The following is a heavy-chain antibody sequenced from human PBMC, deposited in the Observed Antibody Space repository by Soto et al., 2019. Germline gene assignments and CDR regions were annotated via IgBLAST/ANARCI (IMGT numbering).Heavy chain of an antibody. CDR3: ARDRRYSSSWYWDY. CDR1: GFTFSDYY. V-gene: IGHV3-11*01. Sequence: PGGSLRLSCAASGFTFSDYYMSWIRQAPGKGLEWVSYISSSGSTIYYADSVKGRFTISRDNAKNSLYLQMNSLRAEDTAVYYCARDRRYSSSWYWDYWGQGTLVTVSS. J-gene: IGHJ4*02. CDR2: ISSSGSTI. D-gene: IGHD6-13*01.